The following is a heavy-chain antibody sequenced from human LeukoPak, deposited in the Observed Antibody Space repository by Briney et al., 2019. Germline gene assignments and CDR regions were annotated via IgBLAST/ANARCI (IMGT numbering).Heavy chain of an antibody. Sequence: GGSLRLPCAASGFTVSSNYMSWVRQAPGKGLEWGSVIYSGGSTYYADSVKGRFTISRDNSKNTLYLQMNSLRAEDTAVYYCARAGDCSSTSCTDYWGQGTLVTISS. CDR3: ARAGDCSSTSCTDY. J-gene: IGHJ4*02. D-gene: IGHD2-2*01. V-gene: IGHV3-53*01. CDR1: GFTVSSNY. CDR2: IYSGGST.